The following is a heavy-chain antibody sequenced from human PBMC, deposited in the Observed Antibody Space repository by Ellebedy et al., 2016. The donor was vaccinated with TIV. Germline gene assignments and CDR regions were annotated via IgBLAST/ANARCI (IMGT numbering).Heavy chain of an antibody. Sequence: GGSLRLSXKASGSMFSTYWIAWVRQLPGKGLEWMGITYPDDSDTRYSPSFQGQVTISVDKSTGTAYLQWSSLKASDTAMYYCARHGWESLPYWHLDLWGRGTLVTVSS. D-gene: IGHD1-26*01. CDR1: GSMFSTYW. V-gene: IGHV5-51*01. CDR3: ARHGWESLPYWHLDL. CDR2: TYPDDSDT. J-gene: IGHJ2*01.